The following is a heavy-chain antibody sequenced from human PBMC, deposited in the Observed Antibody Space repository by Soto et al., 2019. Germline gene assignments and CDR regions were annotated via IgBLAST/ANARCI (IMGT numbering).Heavy chain of an antibody. V-gene: IGHV1-18*01. Sequence: QIQLEQSGSEVKKPGASVKVSCKASGYTFIHYGVSWVRQAPGQGLEWMGSITIYNGNANYANKFQDRLTLTTDTSTNTAYMKLRNLRSDDTAVYYCVREHHDILTGQTDSTYYWGRGSLVTVSS. CDR2: ITIYNGNA. J-gene: IGHJ4*02. CDR1: GYTFIHYG. D-gene: IGHD3-9*01. CDR3: VREHHDILTGQTDSTYY.